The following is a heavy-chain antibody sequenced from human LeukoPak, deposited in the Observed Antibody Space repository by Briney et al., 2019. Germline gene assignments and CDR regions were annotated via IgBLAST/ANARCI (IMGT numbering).Heavy chain of an antibody. CDR1: GGSISSYY. CDR3: ARHYCSSTTCYARIIDY. V-gene: IGHV4-59*08. D-gene: IGHD2-2*01. CDR2: INYSGST. J-gene: IGHJ4*02. Sequence: SETLSLTCTVSGGSISSYYWSWIRQPPGKGLEWIGYINYSGSTNYNPSLKSRVTISVDTSKNQFSRKLSCVTAADTAVYYCARHYCSSTTCYARIIDYWGQGTLVTVSS.